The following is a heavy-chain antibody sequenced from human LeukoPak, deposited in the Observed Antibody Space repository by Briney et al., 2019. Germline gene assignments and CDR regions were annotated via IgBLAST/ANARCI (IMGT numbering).Heavy chain of an antibody. CDR1: GGSFSGYY. Sequence: SETLSLTCAVYGGSFSGYYWSWVRQPPGKGLEWIGEVNHSGSTNYNPSLKSRVTISVDTSKNQFSLKLSSVTAADMAVYYCASGSAVAAAGDYWGQGTLVTVSS. J-gene: IGHJ4*02. CDR2: VNHSGST. CDR3: ASGSAVAAAGDY. V-gene: IGHV4-34*01. D-gene: IGHD6-13*01.